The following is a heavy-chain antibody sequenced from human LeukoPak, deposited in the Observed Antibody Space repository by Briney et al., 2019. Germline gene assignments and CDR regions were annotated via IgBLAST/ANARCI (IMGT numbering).Heavy chain of an antibody. J-gene: IGHJ1*01. CDR1: GFTVSSNY. D-gene: IGHD5-24*01. CDR3: AGGDGYNFLGPLQH. Sequence: PGGSLRLSCAASGFTVSSNYMSWVRQAPGKGLEWVSVIYSGGSTYYADSVKGRFTISRDNSKNTLYLQMNSLRAEDTAVYYCAGGDGYNFLGPLQHWGQGTLVTVSS. V-gene: IGHV3-53*01. CDR2: IYSGGST.